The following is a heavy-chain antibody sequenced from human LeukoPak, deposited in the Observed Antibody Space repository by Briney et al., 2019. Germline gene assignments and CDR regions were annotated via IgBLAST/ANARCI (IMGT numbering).Heavy chain of an antibody. J-gene: IGHJ4*02. Sequence: GGSLRLSCAASGFTFSDYAMSWVRQAPGKGLEWVSGISGGGGSTYYADSVKGRFTISRDNSKNTLFLQMNSLRAEDAAVYYCAKRIAYYYDSSGYHIDYWGQGTLVTASS. D-gene: IGHD3-22*01. CDR2: ISGGGGST. CDR1: GFTFSDYA. V-gene: IGHV3-23*01. CDR3: AKRIAYYYDSSGYHIDY.